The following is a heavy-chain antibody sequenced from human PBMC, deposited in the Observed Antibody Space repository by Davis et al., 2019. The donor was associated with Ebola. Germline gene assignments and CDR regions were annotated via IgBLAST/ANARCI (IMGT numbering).Heavy chain of an antibody. V-gene: IGHV4-59*12. CDR3: ARDLRAYCGGDCSYDY. CDR2: IYYSGST. CDR1: GGSISSYY. Sequence: PSETLSLTCTVSGGSISSYYWSWIRQPPGKGLEWIGYIYYSGSTNYNPSLKSRVTILVDTSKNQFSLNLSSVTAADTAVYYCARDLRAYCGGDCSYDYWGQGTLVTVSS. D-gene: IGHD2-21*01. J-gene: IGHJ4*02.